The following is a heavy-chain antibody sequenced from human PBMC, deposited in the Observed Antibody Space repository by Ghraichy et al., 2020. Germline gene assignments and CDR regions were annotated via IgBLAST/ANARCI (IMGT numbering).Heavy chain of an antibody. CDR2: IRYDGSNK. J-gene: IGHJ5*02. D-gene: IGHD4-17*01. Sequence: GESLNISCAASGFTFSSYGMHWVRQAPGKGLEWVAFIRYDGSNKYYADSVKGRFTISRDNSKNTLYLQMNSLRAEDTAVYYCAKGVDYGDHLWFDPWGQVTLVTVSS. CDR3: AKGVDYGDHLWFDP. CDR1: GFTFSSYG. V-gene: IGHV3-30*02.